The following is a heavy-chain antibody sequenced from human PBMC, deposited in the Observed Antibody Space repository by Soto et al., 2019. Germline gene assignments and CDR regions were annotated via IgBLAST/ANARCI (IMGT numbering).Heavy chain of an antibody. CDR1: GFTFSSYA. CDR3: AKARQGWYYYDSSGPSGFDY. J-gene: IGHJ4*02. CDR2: ISGSGGST. V-gene: IGHV3-23*01. D-gene: IGHD3-22*01. Sequence: GSLRLSCAASGFTFSSYAMSWVRQAPGKGLEWVSAISGSGGSTYYADSVKGRFTISRDNSKNTLYLQMNSLRAEDTAVYYCAKARQGWYYYDSSGPSGFDYWGQGTLVTVSS.